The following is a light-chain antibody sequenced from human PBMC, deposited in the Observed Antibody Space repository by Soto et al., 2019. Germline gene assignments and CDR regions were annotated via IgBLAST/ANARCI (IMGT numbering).Light chain of an antibody. V-gene: IGKV3-15*01. CDR2: GAS. J-gene: IGKJ4*01. CDR3: HEYIRWPLT. Sequence: EMVVTQSPATLSVSPGARATLSCRASQDVSSNLAWYQQKPGQAPSLLIYGASTRATGTPARFSGSGSGTEFSLTISSLQSEDYAVYFWHEYIRWPLTFGGGTKVEI. CDR1: QDVSSN.